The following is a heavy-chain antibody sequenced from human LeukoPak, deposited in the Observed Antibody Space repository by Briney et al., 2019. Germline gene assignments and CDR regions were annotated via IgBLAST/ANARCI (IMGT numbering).Heavy chain of an antibody. D-gene: IGHD6-19*01. Sequence: GGSLRLSCAASGFTFSSYDMHWVRQATGKGLEWVSAIGTAGDTYYPGSVKGRFTISRENAKNSLYLQMNSLRAGDTAVYYCARDTGTVAGYYYYGMDVWGQGTTVTVSS. CDR1: GFTFSSYD. CDR3: ARDTGTVAGYYYYGMDV. J-gene: IGHJ6*02. V-gene: IGHV3-13*01. CDR2: IGTAGDT.